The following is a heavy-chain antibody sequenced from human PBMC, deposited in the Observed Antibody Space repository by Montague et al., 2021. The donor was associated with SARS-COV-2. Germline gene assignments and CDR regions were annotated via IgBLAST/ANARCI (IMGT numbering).Heavy chain of an antibody. J-gene: IGHJ4*02. Sequence: TLSLTCTVSDGSITSDNYSWSWIRQPPGKGLEWIGCIFTSGSTVYNPSLRGRVTMSLDTSESQFSLKLNSVTAADTAIYYCAGVRFNAWHYFDYWGPGILVTVSS. V-gene: IGHV4-61*02. CDR1: DGSITSDNYS. D-gene: IGHD3-16*01. CDR2: IFTSGST. CDR3: AGVRFNAWHYFDY.